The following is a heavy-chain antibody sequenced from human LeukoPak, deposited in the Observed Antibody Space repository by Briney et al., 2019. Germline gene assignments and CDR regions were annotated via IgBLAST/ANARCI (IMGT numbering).Heavy chain of an antibody. V-gene: IGHV3-23*01. CDR3: AKWGDYDVLTGYYDPDY. Sequence: GGSLRLSCVASGFTFSNYAMSWVRQAPGKGLEWVSAITGSGGITYYADSVKGRFTISRDSSKNTLYLQMNSLRAEDTAVYYCAKWGDYDVLTGYYDPDYWGQGTLVTVSS. CDR2: ITGSGGIT. J-gene: IGHJ4*02. D-gene: IGHD3-9*01. CDR1: GFTFSNYA.